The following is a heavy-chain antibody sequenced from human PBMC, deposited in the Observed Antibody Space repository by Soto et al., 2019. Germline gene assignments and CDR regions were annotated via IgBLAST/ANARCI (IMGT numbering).Heavy chain of an antibody. CDR1: GGSISSGDYY. D-gene: IGHD2-8*01. V-gene: IGHV4-30-4*01. Sequence: PSETLSLTCTVSGGSISSGDYYWSWIRQPPGKGLEWIGYIYYSGSTYYNPSLKSRVTISVDTSKNQFSLKLSSVTAADTAVYYCARVNVLMVYAPQGWFDPWGQGTLVTVSS. J-gene: IGHJ5*02. CDR2: IYYSGST. CDR3: ARVNVLMVYAPQGWFDP.